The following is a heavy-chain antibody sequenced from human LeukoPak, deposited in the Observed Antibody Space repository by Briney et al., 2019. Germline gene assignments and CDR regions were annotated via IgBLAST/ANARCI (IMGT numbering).Heavy chain of an antibody. D-gene: IGHD6-19*01. CDR2: IHHSGST. Sequence: SETLSLTCAVSGYSISSGYYWGWIRQPPGKGPEWIGSIHHSGSTYHNPSLKSRVTISVDTSKNQFSLKLSSVTAAGTAVYYCARGLQWLSAFDIWGQGTMVTVSS. CDR3: ARGLQWLSAFDI. V-gene: IGHV4-38-2*01. CDR1: GYSISSGYY. J-gene: IGHJ3*02.